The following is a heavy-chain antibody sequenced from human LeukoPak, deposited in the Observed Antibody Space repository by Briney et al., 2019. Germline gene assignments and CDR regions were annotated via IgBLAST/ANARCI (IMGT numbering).Heavy chain of an antibody. V-gene: IGHV3-74*01. Sequence: GGSLRLSCAASGFTFSSYWMHWVRQAPGKGLVWVAFVNNDGSNTDYAGSVQGRFTISRDNAKNTLYLQMSSLRAEDTAVYYCTRGGLSTGLENWGQGALVTVSS. CDR2: VNNDGSNT. D-gene: IGHD5/OR15-5a*01. CDR1: GFTFSSYW. J-gene: IGHJ4*02. CDR3: TRGGLSTGLEN.